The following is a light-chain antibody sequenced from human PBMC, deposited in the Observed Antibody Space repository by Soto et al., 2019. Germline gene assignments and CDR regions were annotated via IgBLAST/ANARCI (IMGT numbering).Light chain of an antibody. CDR1: SSNIGRGYD. Sequence: QSALTQPASVSGSPGQRVTISCTGSSSNIGRGYDVHWYQQVPGSAPRLLLSGDNTRPSGVPDRFSGSRSGTSASLAITGLQAEDEADYYCQTFDSSLTISWVFGGGTKLTVL. V-gene: IGLV1-40*01. CDR2: GDN. J-gene: IGLJ3*02. CDR3: QTFDSSLTISWV.